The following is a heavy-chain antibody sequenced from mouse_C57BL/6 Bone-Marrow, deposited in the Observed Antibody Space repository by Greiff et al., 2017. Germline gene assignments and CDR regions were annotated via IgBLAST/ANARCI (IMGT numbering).Heavy chain of an antibody. CDR1: GFTFSDYG. J-gene: IGHJ1*03. V-gene: IGHV5-15*01. CDR2: ISNLAYSI. Sequence: EVHLVESGGGLVQPGGSLKLSCAASGFTFSDYGMAWVRQAPRKGPEWVAFISNLAYSIYYADTVTGRFTISRENAKNTLYLEMSSLRSEDTAMYYCARQDYSNFYWYFDVWGTGTTVTVSS. D-gene: IGHD2-5*01. CDR3: ARQDYSNFYWYFDV.